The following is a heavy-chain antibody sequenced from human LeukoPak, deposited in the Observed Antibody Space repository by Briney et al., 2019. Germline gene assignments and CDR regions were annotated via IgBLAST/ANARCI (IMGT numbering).Heavy chain of an antibody. CDR3: ARGIEPGLLWFGELFRAFDI. CDR1: GGTFSSYA. Sequence: SVKVSCKASGGTFSSYAISWVRQAPGQGLEWMGGIIPIFGTANYAQKFLGRVTITADESTSTAYMKLSSLRSEDTAVYYCARGIEPGLLWFGELFRAFDIWGQGTMVTVSS. J-gene: IGHJ3*02. V-gene: IGHV1-69*13. CDR2: IIPIFGTA. D-gene: IGHD3-10*01.